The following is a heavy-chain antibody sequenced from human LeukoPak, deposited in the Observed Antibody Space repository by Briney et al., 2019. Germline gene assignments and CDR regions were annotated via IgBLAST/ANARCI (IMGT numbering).Heavy chain of an antibody. Sequence: GGSLRLSCTASGFTFSSYSMNWVRQAPGKGLEWVSSISSSSSYIYYADSVKGRFTISRDNAKNSLYLQMNSLRAEDTAVYYCARDLVAAGLAFDIWGQGTMVTVSS. V-gene: IGHV3-21*01. CDR2: ISSSSSYI. CDR3: ARDLVAAGLAFDI. D-gene: IGHD6-13*01. CDR1: GFTFSSYS. J-gene: IGHJ3*02.